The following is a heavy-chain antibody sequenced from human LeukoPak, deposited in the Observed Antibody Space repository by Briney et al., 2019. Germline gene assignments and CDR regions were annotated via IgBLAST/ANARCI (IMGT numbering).Heavy chain of an antibody. CDR1: GGTFSSYA. J-gene: IGHJ6*02. Sequence: GAPVKVSCKASGGTFSSYAISWVRQAPGQGLEWMGRIIPILGIANYAQKFQGRVTITADKSTSTAYMELSSLRSEDTAVYYCAREGTRFPFGELPGVPYYYYGMDVWGQGTTVTVSS. CDR2: IIPILGIA. D-gene: IGHD3-10*01. CDR3: AREGTRFPFGELPGVPYYYYGMDV. V-gene: IGHV1-69*04.